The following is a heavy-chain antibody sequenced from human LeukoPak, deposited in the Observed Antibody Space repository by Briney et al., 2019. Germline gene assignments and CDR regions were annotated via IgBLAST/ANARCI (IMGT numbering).Heavy chain of an antibody. CDR3: AKVWSSGWYCDY. CDR1: GFTFSSYS. Sequence: GGSLRLSCAASGFTFSSYSMNWVRQAPGKGLEWVSSISSSSSYIYYADSVKGRFTISRDNAKNSLYLQMNSLRAEDTAVYYCAKVWSSGWYCDYWGQGTLVTVSS. J-gene: IGHJ4*02. D-gene: IGHD6-19*01. V-gene: IGHV3-21*04. CDR2: ISSSSSYI.